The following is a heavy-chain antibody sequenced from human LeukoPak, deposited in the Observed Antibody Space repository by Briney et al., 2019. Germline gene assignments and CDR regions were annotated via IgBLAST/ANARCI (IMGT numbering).Heavy chain of an antibody. D-gene: IGHD2-15*01. Sequence: PSETLSLTCTVSGGSISSYHWSWIRQSPGKGLELIGYFYNSGSTNYNPSLKSRVTILVDTSRNHFSLRLSSVTAADTAVYYCARGGGCSGGSCYLFDYWGQGTLVTVSS. V-gene: IGHV4-59*08. J-gene: IGHJ4*02. CDR1: GGSISSYH. CDR3: ARGGGCSGGSCYLFDY. CDR2: FYNSGST.